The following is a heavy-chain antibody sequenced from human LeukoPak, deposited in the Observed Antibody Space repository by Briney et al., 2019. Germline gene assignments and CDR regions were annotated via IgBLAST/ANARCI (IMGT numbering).Heavy chain of an antibody. CDR1: GGSISSYY. CDR2: IYYSGST. CDR3: AGLSGYESLGYFDY. D-gene: IGHD5-12*01. Sequence: SETLSLTCTVSGGSISSYYWSWIRQPPGKGLEWIGYIYYSGSTNYNPSLKSRVTISVDTSKNQFSLKLSSVTAADTAVYYCAGLSGYESLGYFDYWGQGTLVTVSS. V-gene: IGHV4-59*01. J-gene: IGHJ4*02.